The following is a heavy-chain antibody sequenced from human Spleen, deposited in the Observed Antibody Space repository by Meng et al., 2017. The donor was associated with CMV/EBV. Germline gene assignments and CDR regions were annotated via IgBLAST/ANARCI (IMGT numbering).Heavy chain of an antibody. D-gene: IGHD4-11*01. V-gene: IGHV3-66*01. Sequence: GESLKISCAASGFTVTSNYMSWVRQAPGKGLEWVSVIYNGDRTYYADSVKGRFTISRDSSRNTLYLQIHRLRVEDTALYYCVRSTPAGTDYWDWGQGTQVTVSS. CDR2: IYNGDRT. CDR1: GFTVTSNY. CDR3: VRSTPAGTDYWD. J-gene: IGHJ1*01.